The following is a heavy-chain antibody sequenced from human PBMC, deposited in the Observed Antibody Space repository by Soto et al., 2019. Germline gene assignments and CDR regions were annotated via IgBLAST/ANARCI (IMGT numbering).Heavy chain of an antibody. Sequence: IRQPPGKGLEWIGYIYYSGSTNYNPSLKSRVILSADTSKNWFALSLTSLTAADTAVSHCARGSVVPPFRWMDVWGRGPTVTVSS. J-gene: IGHJ6*02. CDR3: ARGSVVPPFRWMDV. D-gene: IGHD2-2*01. V-gene: IGHV4-59*01. CDR2: IYYSGST.